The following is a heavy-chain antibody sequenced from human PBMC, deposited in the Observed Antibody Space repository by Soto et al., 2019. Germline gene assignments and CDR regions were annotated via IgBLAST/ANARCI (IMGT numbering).Heavy chain of an antibody. J-gene: IGHJ4*02. Sequence: GGSLRLSCAASGFTFSSYGMHWVRQAPGKGLEWVAVISYDGSNKYYADSVKGRFTISRDNSKNTLYLQMNSLRAEDTAVYYCARDPSATNYQFDYWGQGALVTVSS. V-gene: IGHV3-30*03. CDR2: ISYDGSNK. D-gene: IGHD2-2*01. CDR3: ARDPSATNYQFDY. CDR1: GFTFSSYG.